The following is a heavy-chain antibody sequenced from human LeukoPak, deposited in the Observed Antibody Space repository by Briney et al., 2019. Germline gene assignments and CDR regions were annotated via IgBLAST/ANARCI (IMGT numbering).Heavy chain of an antibody. CDR3: ARDQGIYNHRIIDS. Sequence: SVKVSCKASGGTFSSYAISWVRQAPGQGLEWMGGIIPIFGTANYAQKFQGRVTITADESTSTAYMEMSRLRSDDTAVYYCARDQGIYNHRIIDSWGEGTLVTVSS. CDR2: IIPIFGTA. J-gene: IGHJ4*02. CDR1: GGTFSSYA. D-gene: IGHD5-12*01. V-gene: IGHV1-69*13.